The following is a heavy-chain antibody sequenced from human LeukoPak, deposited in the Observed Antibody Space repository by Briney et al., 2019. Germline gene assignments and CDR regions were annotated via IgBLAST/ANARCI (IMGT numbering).Heavy chain of an antibody. Sequence: PSETLSLTCTVSGGSISNKYWSWIRQPPGKGLEWIGYIYYSGSTNYNPSLKSRVTISVDTSKNQFSLKLSSVTAADTAVYYCARGGGDEGYCSGGSCYPYYYYMDVWGKGTTVTISS. J-gene: IGHJ6*03. D-gene: IGHD2-15*01. CDR2: IYYSGST. CDR1: GGSISNKY. CDR3: ARGGGDEGYCSGGSCYPYYYYMDV. V-gene: IGHV4-59*12.